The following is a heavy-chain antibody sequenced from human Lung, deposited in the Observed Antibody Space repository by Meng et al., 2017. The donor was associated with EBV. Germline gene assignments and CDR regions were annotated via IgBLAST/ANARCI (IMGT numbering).Heavy chain of an antibody. CDR1: GFTFSSYS. D-gene: IGHD4-17*01. Sequence: EVQLVESGGXLVKPGGSLXLSCAASGFTFSSYSMNWVRQAPGKGLEWVSSISSSSSYIYYADSVKGRFTISRDNAKNSLYLQMNSLRAEDTAVYYCARVSDYGDYDDYWGQGTLVTVSS. CDR3: ARVSDYGDYDDY. J-gene: IGHJ4*02. CDR2: ISSSSSYI. V-gene: IGHV3-21*01.